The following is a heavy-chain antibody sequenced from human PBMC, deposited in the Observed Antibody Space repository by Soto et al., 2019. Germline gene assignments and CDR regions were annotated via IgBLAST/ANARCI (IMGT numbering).Heavy chain of an antibody. CDR2: IYYSGST. Sequence: QVQLQESGPGLVKPSETLSLTCTVSGGSISSWYWSWIRQPPGKGLEWIWYIYYSGSTNYNPSLKSRVTISVDTSKNQCSLKLSSVTAADTAVYYCARVYGRGAFDIWGQGTMVTVSS. D-gene: IGHD2-2*02. J-gene: IGHJ3*02. CDR1: GGSISSWY. CDR3: ARVYGRGAFDI. V-gene: IGHV4-59*01.